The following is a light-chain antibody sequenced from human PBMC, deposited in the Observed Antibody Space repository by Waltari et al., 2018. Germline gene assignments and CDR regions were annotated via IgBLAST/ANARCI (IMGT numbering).Light chain of an antibody. J-gene: IGLJ3*02. Sequence: QSALTPSASVSGSPGQSITISCTGTSSDVGAYNLVSWYQHLPGRAPKLILSGVTKRPSGISDRFSGSKSGNTASLTISGLQSEDEADYYCSSYTQSRTRVFGGGTKVTVL. CDR1: SSDVGAYNL. V-gene: IGLV2-23*02. CDR3: SSYTQSRTRV. CDR2: GVT.